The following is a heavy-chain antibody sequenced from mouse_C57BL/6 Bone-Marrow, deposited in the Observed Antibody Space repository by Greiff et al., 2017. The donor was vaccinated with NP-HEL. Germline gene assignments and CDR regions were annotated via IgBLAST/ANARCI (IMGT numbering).Heavy chain of an antibody. CDR3: ARLIYYGYDVGYFDV. D-gene: IGHD2-2*01. CDR2: IYPGSGST. CDR1: GYTFTSYW. J-gene: IGHJ1*03. V-gene: IGHV1-55*01. Sequence: VQLQQPGAELVKPGASVKMSCKASGYTFTSYWITWVKQRPGQGLEWIGDIYPGSGSTNYNEKLKSKATLTVDTSSSTAYMQLSSLTSEDSAVYYCARLIYYGYDVGYFDVWGTGTTVTVSS.